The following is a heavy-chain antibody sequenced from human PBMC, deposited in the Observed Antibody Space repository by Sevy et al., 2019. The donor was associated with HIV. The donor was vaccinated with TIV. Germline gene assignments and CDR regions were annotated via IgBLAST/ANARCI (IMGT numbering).Heavy chain of an antibody. CDR1: GFTFSSNA. CDR3: ARDPRTTVTIRGYFDY. J-gene: IGHJ4*02. D-gene: IGHD4-17*01. Sequence: GGSLRLSCAASGFTFSSNAMHWVRQAPGKGLEWVAVISHDGRNKYYAHSVKGRFTISRDNSKNTLYLQMNSLRAEDTAVYYCARDPRTTVTIRGYFDYWGQGTLVTVSS. V-gene: IGHV3-30*04. CDR2: ISHDGRNK.